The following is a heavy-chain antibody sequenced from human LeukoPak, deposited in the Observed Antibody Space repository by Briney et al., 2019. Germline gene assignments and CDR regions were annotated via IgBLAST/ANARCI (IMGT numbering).Heavy chain of an antibody. J-gene: IGHJ6*03. Sequence: NPSETLSLTCTVSGGSISSGSYYWSWIRQPPGKGLEWIGYIYYSGSTYYNPSLKSRVTISVDMSKNQFSLKLSSVTAADTAVYYCAREFQPLLYYYYYMDVWGKGTTVTVSS. CDR3: AREFQPLLYYYYYMDV. V-gene: IGHV4-30-4*08. CDR2: IYYSGST. D-gene: IGHD2-15*01. CDR1: GGSISSGSYY.